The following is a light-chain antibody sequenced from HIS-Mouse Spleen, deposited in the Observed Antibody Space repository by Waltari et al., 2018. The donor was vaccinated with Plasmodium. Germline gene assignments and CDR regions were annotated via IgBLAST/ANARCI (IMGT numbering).Light chain of an antibody. CDR3: QQYNNWSFT. CDR1: QSVSSN. Sequence: EIVMTQSPATLSVSPGERATLSCRASQSVSSNLAGYQQKPGQAPRLHIYGASTRATGIPARFSGSGSGTEFTLTISSLQSEDFAVYYCQQYNNWSFTFGPGTKVDIK. CDR2: GAS. J-gene: IGKJ3*01. V-gene: IGKV3-15*01.